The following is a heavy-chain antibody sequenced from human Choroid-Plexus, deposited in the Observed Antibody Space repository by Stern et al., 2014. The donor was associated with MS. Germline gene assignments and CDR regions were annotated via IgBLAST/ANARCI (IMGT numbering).Heavy chain of an antibody. J-gene: IGHJ6*02. CDR1: GDSISSYY. D-gene: IGHD6-13*01. Sequence: QVQLXXXGPGLVKPSETLSLTCAVSGDSISSYYWNWIRQPPGKGLEWIGYIYFXXSTSYNPSLKSRVTISVDTSKKQFSLKLTSVTAADTAVYYCARDRGSRSSSPRRYXXXMDVWGQGTTVXX. CDR2: IYFXXST. V-gene: IGHV4-59*01. CDR3: ARDRGSRSSSPRRYXXXMDV.